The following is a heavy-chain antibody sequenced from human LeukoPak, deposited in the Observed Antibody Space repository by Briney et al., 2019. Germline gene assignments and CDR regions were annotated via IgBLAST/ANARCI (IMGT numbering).Heavy chain of an antibody. Sequence: ASVKVSCKASRYTFTGYYMHWVRQAPGQGLEWMGRINPNSGGTNYAQKFQGRVTMTRDTSISTAYMELSRLRSDDTAVYYCARGYYYDSSWYAFDIWGQGTMVTVSS. V-gene: IGHV1-2*06. J-gene: IGHJ3*02. CDR1: RYTFTGYY. D-gene: IGHD3-22*01. CDR2: INPNSGGT. CDR3: ARGYYYDSSWYAFDI.